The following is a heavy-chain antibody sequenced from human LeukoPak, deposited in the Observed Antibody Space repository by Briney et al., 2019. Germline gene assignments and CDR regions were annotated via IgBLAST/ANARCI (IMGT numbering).Heavy chain of an antibody. CDR2: INAGNDNT. J-gene: IGHJ4*02. V-gene: IGHV1-3*01. CDR3: ARSGYSSGYMAYLDY. D-gene: IGHD5-18*01. CDR1: GYTFSHYA. Sequence: GASVKVSCKASGYTFSHYAIHWVRQAPGQSLEWMGWINAGNDNTKYSQEFQGRVTITKDTSATTAYMELSSLRSEDTAIYYCARSGYSSGYMAYLDYWGQGTLVTVSS.